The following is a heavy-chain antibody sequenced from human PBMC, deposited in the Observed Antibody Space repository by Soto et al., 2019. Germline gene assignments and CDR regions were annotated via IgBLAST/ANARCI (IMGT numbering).Heavy chain of an antibody. Sequence: QVQLQQSGPGLVKPSQTLSLTCAISGDSVSSNSAAWNWIRQSPSRGLEWLGRTYYRSKWYNDYAVSVKSRITINPDTSKKQFSLQLNSVTPEDTAVYYCACEAGIGYSSSTSGIDYWGQGTLVTVSS. J-gene: IGHJ4*02. CDR2: TYYRSKWYN. CDR3: ACEAGIGYSSSTSGIDY. V-gene: IGHV6-1*01. CDR1: GDSVSSNSAA. D-gene: IGHD6-13*01.